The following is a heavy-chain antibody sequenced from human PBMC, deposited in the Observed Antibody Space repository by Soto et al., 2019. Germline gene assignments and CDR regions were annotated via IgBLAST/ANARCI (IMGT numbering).Heavy chain of an antibody. CDR1: GFTFSSYG. J-gene: IGHJ4*02. CDR3: ARGWRASLDY. CDR2: IWYDGSNK. Sequence: QVQLVESGGGVVQPGRSLRLSSAASGFTFSSYGMHRVRQAPGKGLASVAVIWYDGSNKYYADTVKGRFTISRDNSKNPLYLQVNSLRAEDTAVCYCARGWRASLDYWGQGTLVTVSS. V-gene: IGHV3-33*01.